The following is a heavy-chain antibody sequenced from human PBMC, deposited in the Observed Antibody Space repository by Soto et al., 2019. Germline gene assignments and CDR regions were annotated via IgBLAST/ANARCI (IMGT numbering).Heavy chain of an antibody. CDR1: GFTFSSYS. CDR2: ISSSSSYI. V-gene: IGHV3-21*01. CDR3: ASHPRDSSGYWYYFDY. D-gene: IGHD3-22*01. J-gene: IGHJ4*02. Sequence: EVQLVESGGGLVKPGGSLRLPCAASGFTFSSYSMNWVRQAPGKGLEWVSSISSSSSYIYYADSVKGRFTISRDNAKNSLYLQMNSLRAEDTAVYYCASHPRDSSGYWYYFDYWGQGNLVTVSS.